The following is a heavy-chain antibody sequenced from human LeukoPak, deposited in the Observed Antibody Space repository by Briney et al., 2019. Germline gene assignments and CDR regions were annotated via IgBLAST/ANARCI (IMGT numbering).Heavy chain of an antibody. Sequence: PGGSLRLSCAASGFTFSSYAMSWVRQAPGKGLEWVSAISGSGGSTYYADSVKGRFTISRDNSKNTLYLQMNSLRAEDTAVYYCAKSTLPDSSGWYVSGQDYWGQGTLVTVSS. V-gene: IGHV3-23*01. J-gene: IGHJ4*02. CDR2: ISGSGGST. CDR3: AKSTLPDSSGWYVSGQDY. CDR1: GFTFSSYA. D-gene: IGHD6-19*01.